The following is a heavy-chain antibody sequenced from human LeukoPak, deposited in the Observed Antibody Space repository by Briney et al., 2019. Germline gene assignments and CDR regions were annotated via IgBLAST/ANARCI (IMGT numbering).Heavy chain of an antibody. CDR3: ARDGHQESYCGGDCYPQH. V-gene: IGHV1-46*01. CDR2: INPSGGST. D-gene: IGHD2-21*02. J-gene: IGHJ1*01. CDR1: GYTFTSYY. Sequence: GASVKVSCKASGYTFTSYYMHWVRQAPGQGLEWMGIINPSGGSTSYAQKFQGRVTMTRDTSTSTVYMELSILRSEDTAVYYCARDGHQESYCGGDCYPQHWGQGTLVTVSS.